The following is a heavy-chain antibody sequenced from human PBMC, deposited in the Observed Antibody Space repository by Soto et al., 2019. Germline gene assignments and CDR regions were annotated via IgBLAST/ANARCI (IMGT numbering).Heavy chain of an antibody. D-gene: IGHD1-1*01. CDR1: CYTFTSYG. CDR2: ISAYNGNT. Sequence: QVPLVQSGAAVKKPGASVKVSCKASCYTFTSYGISWVRQAPGQGPGWMGWISAYNGNTNYEEKLQGRVTMTTDTSTSTAYMELRSLRTDDTAVYYCARDDPRTASAYWGEGTLVSVSS. CDR3: ARDDPRTASAY. J-gene: IGHJ4*02. V-gene: IGHV1-18*01.